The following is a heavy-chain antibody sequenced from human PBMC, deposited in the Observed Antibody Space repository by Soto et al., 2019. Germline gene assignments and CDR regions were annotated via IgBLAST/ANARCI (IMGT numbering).Heavy chain of an antibody. V-gene: IGHV1-69*13. CDR3: ARKVSSWYYFDY. J-gene: IGHJ4*02. CDR1: GGTFSSYA. D-gene: IGHD6-13*01. Sequence: GASVKVSCKASGGTFSSYAISWVRQAPGQGLEWMGGIIPIFGTANYAQKFQGRVAITADESTSTAYMELSSLRSEDTAVYYCARKVSSWYYFDYWGQGTLVTVSS. CDR2: IIPIFGTA.